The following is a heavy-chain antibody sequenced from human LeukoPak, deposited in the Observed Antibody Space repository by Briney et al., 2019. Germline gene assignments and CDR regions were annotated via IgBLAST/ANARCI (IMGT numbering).Heavy chain of an antibody. CDR3: ARHAISGSYYSPFEY. CDR2: IYYSGSP. V-gene: IGHV4-39*01. Sequence: SETLSLTCTVSGGSISNTTYYWGWIRQPPGKGLECIGSIYYSGSPYYNPSLKSRVTISVDRSKNQFSLKLSSVTAADTAVYYCARHAISGSYYSPFEYWGQGILVTVSS. CDR1: GGSISNTTYY. J-gene: IGHJ4*02. D-gene: IGHD3-10*01.